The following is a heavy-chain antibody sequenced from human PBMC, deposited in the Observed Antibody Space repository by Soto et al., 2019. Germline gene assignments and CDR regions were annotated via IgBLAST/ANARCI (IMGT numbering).Heavy chain of an antibody. CDR1: GFTFSSYA. D-gene: IGHD2-2*01. V-gene: IGHV3-30-3*01. Sequence: QVQLVESGGGVVQPGRSLRLSCAASGFTFSSYAMHWVRQAPGKGLEWVAVISYDGSNKYYADSVKGRFTISRDNSKNTLYLQMNSLRAEDTAVYYCARGQLLPVGWFDPWGQGTLVIVSS. J-gene: IGHJ5*02. CDR2: ISYDGSNK. CDR3: ARGQLLPVGWFDP.